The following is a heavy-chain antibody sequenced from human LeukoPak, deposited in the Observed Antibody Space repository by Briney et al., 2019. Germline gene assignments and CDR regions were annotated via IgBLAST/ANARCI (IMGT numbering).Heavy chain of an antibody. V-gene: IGHV4-39*07. CDR2: IYYSGST. D-gene: IGHD6-6*01. Sequence: PSETLSLTCTVSGGSISSSRYYWGWIRQPPGKGLEWIGYIYYSGSTYYNPSLKSRVTISVDTSKNQFSLKLSSVTAADTAVYYRARGLFGYSSSWGQGTLVTVSS. J-gene: IGHJ4*02. CDR3: ARGLFGYSSS. CDR1: GGSISSSRYY.